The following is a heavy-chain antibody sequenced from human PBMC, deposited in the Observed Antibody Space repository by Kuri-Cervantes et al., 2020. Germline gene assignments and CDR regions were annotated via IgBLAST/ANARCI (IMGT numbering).Heavy chain of an antibody. Sequence: ASVKVSCKASGYTFTSYAMHWVRQAPGQRLEWMGWINAGNGNTKYSQKFQGRVTITRDTSASTAYMELSSLRSEDTAVYYCARLKLLPIYYYYYGMDVWGQGTTVTVSS. J-gene: IGHJ6*02. D-gene: IGHD2-15*01. CDR1: GYTFTSYA. CDR3: ARLKLLPIYYYYYGMDV. V-gene: IGHV1-3*01. CDR2: INAGNGNT.